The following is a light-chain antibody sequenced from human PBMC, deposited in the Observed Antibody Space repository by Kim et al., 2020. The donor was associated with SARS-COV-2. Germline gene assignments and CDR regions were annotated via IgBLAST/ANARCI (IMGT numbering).Light chain of an antibody. CDR2: GAS. J-gene: IGKJ3*01. Sequence: PGERATLSCRASQSVNSNYLAWYQQRPGQAPRCLIYGASSRATGIPDRFSGSGSGTDFTLTISRLEPEDFAVYYCQQYGSSPPTFGPGTKVDIK. CDR1: QSVNSNY. CDR3: QQYGSSPPT. V-gene: IGKV3-20*01.